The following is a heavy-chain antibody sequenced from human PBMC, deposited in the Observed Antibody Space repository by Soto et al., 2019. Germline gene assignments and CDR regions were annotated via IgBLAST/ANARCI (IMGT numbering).Heavy chain of an antibody. CDR1: GGSISSSSYY. D-gene: IGHD3-3*01. CDR3: ARHMEGRSSWSGYYQNDYYMDV. V-gene: IGHV4-39*01. CDR2: IYYSGST. Sequence: SDTLSLTCTVSGGSISSSSYYWGWIRQPPGKGLEWIGSIYYSGSTYYNPSLKSRVTISVDTSKNQFSLKLSSVTAADTAVYYCARHMEGRSSWSGYYQNDYYMDVWGKGTTVTVSS. J-gene: IGHJ6*03.